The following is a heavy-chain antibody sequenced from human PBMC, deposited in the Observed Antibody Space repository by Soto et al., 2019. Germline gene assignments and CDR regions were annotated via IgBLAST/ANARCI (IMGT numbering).Heavy chain of an antibody. V-gene: IGHV3-21*01. Sequence: GGSLRLSCAASGFNFSSYSMNWVRQTPGKGLEWVSSISDTSEYVYYADSVKGRFTISRDNDKNSLYLQMNSLRAEDTAVYYCSKEVRAEIDYWGQGTLVTVSS. CDR3: SKEVRAEIDY. D-gene: IGHD3-10*01. J-gene: IGHJ4*02. CDR2: ISDTSEYV. CDR1: GFNFSSYS.